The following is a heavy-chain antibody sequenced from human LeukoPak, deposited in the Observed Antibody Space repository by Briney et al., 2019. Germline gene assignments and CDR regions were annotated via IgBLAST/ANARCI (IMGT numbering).Heavy chain of an antibody. Sequence: ASMKVSCKVSGYSLTELSMHWVRQAPGKGLEWMGSYDPEDGETIYAQKFQGRVTMTEDTSIDTAYMELSSLRSEDTAAYYCAHGLRYWGQGTLVTVSS. CDR2: YDPEDGET. D-gene: IGHD4-17*01. J-gene: IGHJ4*02. CDR1: GYSLTELS. V-gene: IGHV1-24*01. CDR3: AHGLRY.